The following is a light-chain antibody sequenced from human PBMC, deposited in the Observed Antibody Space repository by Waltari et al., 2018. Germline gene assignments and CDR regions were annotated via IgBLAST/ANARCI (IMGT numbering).Light chain of an antibody. V-gene: IGLV1-47*01. CDR3: GGWDDSLNGWV. CDR1: NSNIGNNH. J-gene: IGLJ3*02. Sequence: QSVMTQPPSASGTPGQRVTISCSGSNSNIGNNHVYWYQQLPGAAPKPLIYRNNGPPSGVPDRFAVSKSGTSASLAISGLRSEDEADYYCGGWDDSLNGWVFGGGTKLTVL. CDR2: RNN.